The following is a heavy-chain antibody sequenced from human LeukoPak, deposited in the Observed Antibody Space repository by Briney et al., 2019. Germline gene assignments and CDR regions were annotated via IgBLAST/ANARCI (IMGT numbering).Heavy chain of an antibody. Sequence: GGSLRLSCAASGFTFSSYEMNWVRQAPGKGLEWVSYISSSGSTIYYADSVKGRFTISRDNAKNSLYLQMNSLRAEDTAVYYCAKESHIAAAGRFFDYWGQGTLVTVSS. D-gene: IGHD6-13*01. J-gene: IGHJ4*02. CDR2: ISSSGSTI. V-gene: IGHV3-48*03. CDR3: AKESHIAAAGRFFDY. CDR1: GFTFSSYE.